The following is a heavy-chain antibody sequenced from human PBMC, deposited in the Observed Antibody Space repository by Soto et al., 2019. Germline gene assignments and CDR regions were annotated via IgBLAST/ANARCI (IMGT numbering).Heavy chain of an antibody. CDR2: INSDSGDT. CDR1: GYTFTGYY. J-gene: IGHJ4*02. CDR3: ARAGGPVEYGSYVGTYYFDY. D-gene: IGHD4-17*01. Sequence: ASVKVSCKASGYTFTGYYMHWVRQAPGQGLEWMGWINSDSGDTIYAQKFQGRVVMTRDTSSSTGYMELSRLRSDDKAVFYCARAGGPVEYGSYVGTYYFDYWGQGSLVTVSS. V-gene: IGHV1-2*02.